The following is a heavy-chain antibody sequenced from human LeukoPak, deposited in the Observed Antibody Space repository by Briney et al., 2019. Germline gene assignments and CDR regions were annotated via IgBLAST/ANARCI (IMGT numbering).Heavy chain of an antibody. D-gene: IGHD6-19*01. J-gene: IGHJ6*03. V-gene: IGHV4-34*01. Sequence: KSSETLSLTCAVYGGSFSGYYWSWIRPPPGKGLEWIGEINHSGSTNYNPSLKSRVTISVDTSKNQFSLTLSAVTAADTAVYYCARGLEQWLVRDWGYYYYYYMDVWGKGTTVTVSS. CDR2: INHSGST. CDR1: GGSFSGYY. CDR3: ARGLEQWLVRDWGYYYYYYMDV.